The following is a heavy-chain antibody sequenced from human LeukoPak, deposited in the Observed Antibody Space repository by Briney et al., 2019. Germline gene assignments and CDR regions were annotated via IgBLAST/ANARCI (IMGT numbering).Heavy chain of an antibody. CDR1: GFTFSSYE. CDR2: IDGHGTII. D-gene: IGHD3-22*01. J-gene: IGHJ4*01. V-gene: IGHV3-48*03. Sequence: GGSLRLSCAASGFTFSSYEMNWFRQAPGKGLGGVSYIDGHGTIIHYADSVRDRFTISRDNAKNSLSLQMNSLRADDTAVYYCARDTPGVIITPDYWGQGTLVTVSS. CDR3: ARDTPGVIITPDY.